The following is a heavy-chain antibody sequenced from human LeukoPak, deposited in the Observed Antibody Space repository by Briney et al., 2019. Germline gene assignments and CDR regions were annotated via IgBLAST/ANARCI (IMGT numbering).Heavy chain of an antibody. CDR1: GASFSGSY. Sequence: KTFETLSLTCAVYGASFSGSYWSWIRQPPGKGLEWIGEMFHSGSTNYNPSLKSRVTISVDPSKDQFSLHLSSVTAADTAVYYCARGASIRFFDSFGRAFGLDVWGQGTTVIVPS. J-gene: IGHJ6*02. D-gene: IGHD3-9*01. CDR3: ARGASIRFFDSFGRAFGLDV. V-gene: IGHV4-34*01. CDR2: MFHSGST.